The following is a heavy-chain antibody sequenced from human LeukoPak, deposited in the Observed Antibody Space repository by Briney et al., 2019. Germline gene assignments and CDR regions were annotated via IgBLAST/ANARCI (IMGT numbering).Heavy chain of an antibody. CDR3: VRVGPFGMSSGYWFDP. D-gene: IGHD3-16*01. CDR2: IYYSGST. J-gene: IGHJ5*02. CDR1: GGSISSSSYY. V-gene: IGHV4-39*07. Sequence: KASETLSLTCTVSGGSISSSSYYWGWIRQPPGKGLEWIGSIYYSGSTYYNPSLKSRVTLSLDTSKNQFSLNLTSVTAADTAVYYCVRVGPFGMSSGYWFDPWGQGTQVTVSS.